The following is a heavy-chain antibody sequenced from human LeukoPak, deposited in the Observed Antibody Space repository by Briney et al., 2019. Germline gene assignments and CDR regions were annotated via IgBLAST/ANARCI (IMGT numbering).Heavy chain of an antibody. CDR1: GGSISSSSYY. CDR2: IYYSGST. D-gene: IGHD5-24*01. V-gene: IGHV4-39*07. Sequence: KPSETLSLTCTVSGGSISSSSYYWGWIRQPPGKGLEWIGSIYYSGSTYYNPSLKSRVTISVDTSKNQFSLKLSSVTAADTAVYYCAGSMKRWLQQRIPNAFDIWGQGTMVTVSS. J-gene: IGHJ3*02. CDR3: AGSMKRWLQQRIPNAFDI.